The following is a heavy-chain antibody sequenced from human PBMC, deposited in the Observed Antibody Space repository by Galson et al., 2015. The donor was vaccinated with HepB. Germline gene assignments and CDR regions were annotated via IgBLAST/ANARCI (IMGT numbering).Heavy chain of an antibody. CDR3: AKDTGSTSYAEAFDI. CDR1: GFTFDDYA. CDR2: ISWNSGSI. D-gene: IGHD2-2*01. Sequence: SLRLSCAASGFTFDDYAMHWVRQAPGKGLEWVSGISWNSGSIGYADSVKGRFTISRDNAKNSLYLQMNSLRAEDTALYYCAKDTGSTSYAEAFDIWGQGTMVTVSS. J-gene: IGHJ3*02. V-gene: IGHV3-9*01.